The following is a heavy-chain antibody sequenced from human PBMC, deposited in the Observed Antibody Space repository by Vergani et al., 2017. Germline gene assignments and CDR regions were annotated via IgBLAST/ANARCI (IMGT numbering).Heavy chain of an antibody. Sequence: EVQLLESGGGLVQPGGSLRLSCAASGFTFSSYWMSWVRQAPGKGLEWVANIKQDGSEKYYVDSVKGRFTISRDNAKNSLYLQMNSLRAEDTAVYYCARGPRWELLSFAFDIWGQGTMVTVSS. CDR2: IKQDGSEK. D-gene: IGHD1-26*01. V-gene: IGHV3-7*01. CDR3: ARGPRWELLSFAFDI. J-gene: IGHJ3*02. CDR1: GFTFSSYW.